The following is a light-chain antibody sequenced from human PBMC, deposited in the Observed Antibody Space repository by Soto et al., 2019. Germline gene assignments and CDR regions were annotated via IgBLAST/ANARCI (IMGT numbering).Light chain of an antibody. CDR3: HQYNNWPSS. CDR2: GAS. V-gene: IGKV3-15*01. J-gene: IGKJ3*01. CDR1: QSVSVN. Sequence: EIVMTQSPATLSGSPGERATLSCRTSQSVSVNLAWYQQKPGQAPMLLIYGASITAPGIPARFSGSGSGTEFSVTISSLQSEDFAVYYCHQYNNWPSSFGPGTKVQIK.